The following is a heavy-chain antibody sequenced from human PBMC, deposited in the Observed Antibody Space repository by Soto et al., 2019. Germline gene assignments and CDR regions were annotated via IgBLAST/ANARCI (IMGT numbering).Heavy chain of an antibody. V-gene: IGHV1-18*01. Sequence: QVQLVQSGGEVKKPGASVKLSCTASGYTFTSYGISWVRQAPGQGLEWMGWISAYNGKTKYAQNVQGRVTMTTDTSTKTGYMDLRSLRSDDTAVYYCARGGDVNYYHGMDVWGQGTTVTVSS. CDR1: GYTFTSYG. CDR3: ARGGDVNYYHGMDV. CDR2: ISAYNGKT. J-gene: IGHJ6*02. D-gene: IGHD5-12*01.